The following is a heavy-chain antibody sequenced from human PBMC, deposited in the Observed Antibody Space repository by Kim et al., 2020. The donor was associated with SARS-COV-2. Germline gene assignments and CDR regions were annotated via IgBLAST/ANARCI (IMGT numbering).Heavy chain of an antibody. CDR2: SSPILGTA. J-gene: IGHJ6*01. CDR3: ARVNSYDFFAMDV. D-gene: IGHD5-18*01. CDR1: RGTFNSYT. V-gene: IGHV1-69*13. Sequence: SVKVSCKASRGTFNSYTIDWVRQAPGQGFEWMGGSSPILGTATYAQKFQGRVTITADDSTNTAYMEMSSLRSEDTAVYYCARVNSYDFFAMDVWGQGT.